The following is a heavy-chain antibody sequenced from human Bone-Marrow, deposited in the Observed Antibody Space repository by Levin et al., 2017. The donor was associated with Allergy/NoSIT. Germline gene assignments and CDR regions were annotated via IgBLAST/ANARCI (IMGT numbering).Heavy chain of an antibody. Sequence: QAGGSLRLSCAASGFTFSNYWMTWVRQAPGKGLEWVANINKDGSETNYVDSVKGRFTISRDRAKKSLYLQMNSLRAEDTAVYYCARMARGSDYWGQGTLVTVSS. V-gene: IGHV3-7*01. CDR1: GFTFSNYW. J-gene: IGHJ4*02. D-gene: IGHD3-16*01. CDR2: INKDGSET. CDR3: ARMARGSDY.